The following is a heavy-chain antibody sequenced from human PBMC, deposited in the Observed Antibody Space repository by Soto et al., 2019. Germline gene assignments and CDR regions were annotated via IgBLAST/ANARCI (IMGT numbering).Heavy chain of an antibody. V-gene: IGHV5-51*01. D-gene: IGHD6-13*01. Sequence: PGESLKISCKGSGYSFTNYWIGWVRQMPGKGLEWMGIIYPGDSDTRYSPSFQGQVTISADKSISTAYLQWSSLKASDTAMYYCARHAEAAAGIHDFYYYYGMDVWGQGTTVTVSS. CDR2: IYPGDSDT. CDR3: ARHAEAAAGIHDFYYYYGMDV. CDR1: GYSFTNYW. J-gene: IGHJ6*02.